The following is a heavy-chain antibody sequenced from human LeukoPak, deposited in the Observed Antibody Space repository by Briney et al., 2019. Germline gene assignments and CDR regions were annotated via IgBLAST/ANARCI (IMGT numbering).Heavy chain of an antibody. CDR1: GLTFSTSG. Sequence: GGSLRLSCTASGLTFSTSGFNWVRQAPGKGLEWVASIGPTGSDRYHADSIKGRFTISRENANNSLYLQMNSLRAEDTAVYYCATETNGRHYDYWGQGTLLTVSS. J-gene: IGHJ4*02. CDR2: IGPTGSDR. CDR3: ATETNGRHYDY. D-gene: IGHD1-14*01. V-gene: IGHV3-21*06.